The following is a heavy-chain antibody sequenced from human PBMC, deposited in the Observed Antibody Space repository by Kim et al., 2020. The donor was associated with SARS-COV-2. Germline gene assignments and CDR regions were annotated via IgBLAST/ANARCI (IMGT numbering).Heavy chain of an antibody. CDR3: ATQIIGKSGRPLDP. CDR2: IWYDGSNK. D-gene: IGHD3-16*02. V-gene: IGHV3-33*03. CDR1: GFSFTDHA. J-gene: IGHJ5*02. Sequence: WGSLRLSCGASGFSFTDHALHWVRQAPGKGLEWVAVIWYDGSNKFYGDSVRGRFTISRDDTKDTVYLQMNSLRVEDTARYYCATQIIGKSGRPLDPWGQGTLATASP.